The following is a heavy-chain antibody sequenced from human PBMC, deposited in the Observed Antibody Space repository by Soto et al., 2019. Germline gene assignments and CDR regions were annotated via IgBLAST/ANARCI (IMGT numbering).Heavy chain of an antibody. V-gene: IGHV3-66*01. CDR2: IYSGGST. Sequence: PGGSLRLSCAASGFTVSTKYMSWVSQAPGKGLEWVSVIYSGGSTFYADSVRGRFTISRDNSKNTVNLQMNSLRAEDTAVYYCARDPWAADYWGQGTLVTVSS. CDR1: GFTVSTKY. J-gene: IGHJ4*02. CDR3: ARDPWAADY. D-gene: IGHD3-16*01.